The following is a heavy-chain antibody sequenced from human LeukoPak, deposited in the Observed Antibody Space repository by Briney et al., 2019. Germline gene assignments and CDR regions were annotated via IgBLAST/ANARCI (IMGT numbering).Heavy chain of an antibody. CDR1: GYSFSSSD. Sequence: ASVKVSCKTSGYSFSSSDINWVRQATGQGLEWMGWINPNSGGTNYAQKFQGRVTMTRDTSISTAYMELSRLRSDDTAVYYCARDPFGTVAGTPWGQGTLVTVSS. CDR2: INPNSGGT. D-gene: IGHD6-19*01. CDR3: ARDPFGTVAGTP. J-gene: IGHJ4*02. V-gene: IGHV1-2*02.